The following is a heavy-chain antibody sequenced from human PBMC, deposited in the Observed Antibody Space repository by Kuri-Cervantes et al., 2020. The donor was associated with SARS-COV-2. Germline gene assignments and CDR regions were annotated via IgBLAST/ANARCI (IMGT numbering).Heavy chain of an antibody. CDR1: GDSVSSNSAA. Sequence: SETLSLTCAISGDSVSSNSAAWNWIRQSPSRGLEWLGRTYYRSKWYNDYAVSVKSRITINPDTSKNQFSLKLSSVTAADTAVYYCARDVRFLEGGLFDYWGQGTLVTVSS. J-gene: IGHJ4*02. D-gene: IGHD3-3*01. CDR3: ARDVRFLEGGLFDY. CDR2: TYYRSKWYN. V-gene: IGHV6-1*01.